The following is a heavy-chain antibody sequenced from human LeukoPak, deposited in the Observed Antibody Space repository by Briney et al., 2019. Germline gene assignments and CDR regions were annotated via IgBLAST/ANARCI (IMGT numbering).Heavy chain of an antibody. D-gene: IGHD3-22*01. CDR3: AKDLRTGLVVIGFDY. J-gene: IGHJ4*02. CDR1: GFTFSSYA. Sequence: GGSLRLSCAASGFTFSSYAMSWVRQAPGKGLEWVSAISGSGGSTYYADSVKGRFTISRDNSKNTLYLQMNSPRAEDTAVCYCAKDLRTGLVVIGFDYWGQGTLVTVSS. CDR2: ISGSGGST. V-gene: IGHV3-23*01.